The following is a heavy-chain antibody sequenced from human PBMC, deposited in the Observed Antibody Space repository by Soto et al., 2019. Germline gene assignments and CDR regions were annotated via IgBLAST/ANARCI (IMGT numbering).Heavy chain of an antibody. CDR1: GGSISSSSYY. J-gene: IGHJ3*02. V-gene: IGHV4-39*01. CDR2: IYYSGST. CDR3: ARRVVVAATPATFDI. D-gene: IGHD2-15*01. Sequence: SETLSLTCTVSGGSISSSSYYWGWIRQPPGKGLEWIGSIYYSGSTYYNPPLKSRVTISVDTSKNQFSLKLSSVTAADTAVYYCARRVVVAATPATFDIWGQGTMVTVSS.